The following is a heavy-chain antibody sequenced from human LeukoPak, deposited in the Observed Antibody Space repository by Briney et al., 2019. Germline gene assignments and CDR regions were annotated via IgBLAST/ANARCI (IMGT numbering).Heavy chain of an antibody. J-gene: IGHJ4*02. V-gene: IGHV3-23*01. CDR3: ARVIRTGTTGVDY. Sequence: GGSLRLSCAASGFTFSSYAMSWVRQAPGKGLEWVSAISGSGDSTYYADSVKGRFTISRDNAKNSLYLQMNSLRAEDTAMYYCARVIRTGTTGVDYWGQGTLVTVSS. CDR1: GFTFSSYA. D-gene: IGHD1-7*01. CDR2: ISGSGDST.